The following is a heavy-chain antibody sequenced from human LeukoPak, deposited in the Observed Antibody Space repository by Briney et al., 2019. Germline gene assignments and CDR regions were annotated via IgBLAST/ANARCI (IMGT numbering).Heavy chain of an antibody. CDR3: VKQLSADV. Sequence: PGGSLRLSCAASGFTFSTYDMTWVRQAPGKGLEWVSSITSSRTTYYADSVKGRFTISRDNSKNTLYLQMNSLTVEDTAVYYCVKQLSADVWGEGTTVIISS. V-gene: IGHV3-23*01. D-gene: IGHD6-6*01. J-gene: IGHJ6*04. CDR1: GFTFSTYD. CDR2: ITSSRTT.